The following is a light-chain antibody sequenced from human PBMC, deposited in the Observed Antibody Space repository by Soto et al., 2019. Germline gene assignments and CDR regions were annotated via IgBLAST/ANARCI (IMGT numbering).Light chain of an antibody. J-gene: IGKJ3*01. CDR2: DAS. V-gene: IGKV3-11*01. CDR1: QSVSSY. Sequence: EIVLTQSPATLSLSPGERATLSCRASQSVSSYLAWYQQKPGQAPGPLIYDASNMPTGIPARFSGSGSGTDFTLTISSLDPEDFAVYDCQQRSNWLFGPGTKVDIK. CDR3: QQRSNWL.